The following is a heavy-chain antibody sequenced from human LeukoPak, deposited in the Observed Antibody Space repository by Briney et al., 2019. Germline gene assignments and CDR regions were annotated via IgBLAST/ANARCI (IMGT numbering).Heavy chain of an antibody. Sequence: GGSLRLSCAASGFTFSSSWMHWVCQAPEKGLEWVADIKCDGSEKYYVDSVKGRLTISRDNAKNSLYLQVNSLRAEDMALYYCAKESSSGYYFDYWGQGTLVTVSS. J-gene: IGHJ4*02. CDR2: IKCDGSEK. V-gene: IGHV3-52*01. D-gene: IGHD6-19*01. CDR3: AKESSSGYYFDY. CDR1: GFTFSSSW.